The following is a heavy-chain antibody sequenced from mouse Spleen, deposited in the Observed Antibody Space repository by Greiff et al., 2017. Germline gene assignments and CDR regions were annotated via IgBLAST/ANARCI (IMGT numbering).Heavy chain of an antibody. D-gene: IGHD2-1*01. Sequence: VKLMESGAELARPGASVKLSCKASGYTFTSYGISWVKQRTGQGLEWIGEIYPRSGNTYYNEKFKGKATLTADKSSSTAYMELRSLTSEDSAVYFCAREGLLWDYWGQGTTLTVSS. CDR3: AREGLLWDY. J-gene: IGHJ2*01. CDR2: IYPRSGNT. CDR1: GYTFTSYG. V-gene: IGHV1-81*01.